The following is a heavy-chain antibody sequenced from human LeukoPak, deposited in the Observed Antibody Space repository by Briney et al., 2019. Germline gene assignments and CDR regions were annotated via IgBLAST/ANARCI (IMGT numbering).Heavy chain of an antibody. CDR2: INSDGSST. D-gene: IGHD2-15*01. Sequence: GGSLRLSCAASGFTFSSYWMYWVRHAPGKGLVWVSRINSDGSSTTYADSVKGRFTISRDNAKNTLYLQMNGLRAEDTAVYYCARPTAATSLSASFQQWGQGTLVTVSS. J-gene: IGHJ1*01. CDR1: GFTFSSYW. CDR3: ARPTAATSLSASFQQ. V-gene: IGHV3-74*03.